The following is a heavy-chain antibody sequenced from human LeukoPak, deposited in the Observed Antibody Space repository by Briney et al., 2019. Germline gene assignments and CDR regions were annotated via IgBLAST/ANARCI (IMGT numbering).Heavy chain of an antibody. CDR1: GFTFSSYA. Sequence: GGSLRLSCAASGFTFSSYAMHWVRQAPGKGLEWVAVISYDGSNKYYADSVKGRFTISRDNSKNTLYLQMNSLRAEDTAVYYCARSPTSGTGAPFDYWGQGTLVTVSS. CDR3: ARSPTSGTGAPFDY. J-gene: IGHJ4*02. V-gene: IGHV3-30-3*01. CDR2: ISYDGSNK. D-gene: IGHD1-1*01.